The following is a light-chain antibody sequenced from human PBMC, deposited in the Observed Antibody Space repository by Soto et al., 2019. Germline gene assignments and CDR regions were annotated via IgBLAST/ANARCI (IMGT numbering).Light chain of an antibody. CDR3: HQRQSWPRT. V-gene: IGKV3-11*01. J-gene: IGKJ1*01. Sequence: EIVLTQSPATLSSSPGETATLSCRASQYVGSRLAWYQHKPGQARRLLIYYMSKRATGIPARFSGSGSGTDFTLTISSLAPDDFAIYYCHQRQSWPRTFGQGTKVEIK. CDR1: QYVGSR. CDR2: YMS.